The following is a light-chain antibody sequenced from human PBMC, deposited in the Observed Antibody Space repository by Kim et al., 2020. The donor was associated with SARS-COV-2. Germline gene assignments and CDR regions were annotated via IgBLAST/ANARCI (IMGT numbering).Light chain of an antibody. CDR2: DAS. Sequence: EVVLTQSPGTLSLSPGERATLSCRASQSVSRYLAWYQRKPGQAPRLLIYDASSRVTGIPDRFSGSGSGTDFTLTISRLEPEDFAVYYCQQYGKSPASFGLGTKLEI. J-gene: IGKJ2*03. CDR3: QQYGKSPAS. CDR1: QSVSRY. V-gene: IGKV3-20*01.